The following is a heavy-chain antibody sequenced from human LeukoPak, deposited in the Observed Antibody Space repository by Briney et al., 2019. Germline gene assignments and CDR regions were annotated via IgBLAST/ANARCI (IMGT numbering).Heavy chain of an antibody. V-gene: IGHV3-21*01. CDR1: GFTFSSYS. CDR3: ARDKQWLVRTSRGFFDY. J-gene: IGHJ4*02. Sequence: GGSLRLSCAASGFTFSSYSMNWFRQAPGKGLEWVSSISSSSSYIYYADSVKGRFTISRENAKNSLYLQMNSLRAEDTAVYYCARDKQWLVRTSRGFFDYWGQGTLVTVSS. CDR2: ISSSSSYI. D-gene: IGHD6-19*01.